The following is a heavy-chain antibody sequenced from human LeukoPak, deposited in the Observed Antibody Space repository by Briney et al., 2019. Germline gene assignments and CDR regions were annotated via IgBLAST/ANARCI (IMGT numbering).Heavy chain of an antibody. CDR2: IYYSGST. Sequence: SGTLSLTCTVSGGSISSYYWSWIRQPPGKGLEWIGYIYYSGSTNYNPSLKSRVTISVDTSKNQFSLKLSSVTAADTAVYYCARDLDAFDIWGQGTMVTVSS. CDR1: GGSISSYY. CDR3: ARDLDAFDI. J-gene: IGHJ3*02. V-gene: IGHV4-59*01.